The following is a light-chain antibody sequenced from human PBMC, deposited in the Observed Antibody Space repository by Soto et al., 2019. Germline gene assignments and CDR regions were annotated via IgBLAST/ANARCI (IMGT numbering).Light chain of an antibody. Sequence: QSVLTQPPSASGTPGQSVSISCSGSRSNIGTNPVNWYQQLPGTAPKLLFYTNTQRPSGVPDRFSASKSGTSASLAISGLQSEDVADYYCAAWDDSLNSVIFGGGTQLTVL. CDR1: RSNIGTNP. V-gene: IGLV1-44*01. J-gene: IGLJ2*01. CDR3: AAWDDSLNSVI. CDR2: TNT.